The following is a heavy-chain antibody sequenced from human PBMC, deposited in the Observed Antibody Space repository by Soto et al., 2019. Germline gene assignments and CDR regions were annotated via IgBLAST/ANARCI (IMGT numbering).Heavy chain of an antibody. D-gene: IGHD7-27*01. V-gene: IGHV4-34*01. CDR1: GGSFSGYY. CDR3: ARGWGRIFDY. Sequence: QVQLHQWGAGRLKPSETLSLTCAVYGGSFSGYYWNWIRQPPGKGLEWIGEINHSGSTNYNPSLKSRVTISVDTSKNQFSLKLSSVTAADTAVYYCARGWGRIFDYWGQGTLVTVSS. J-gene: IGHJ4*02. CDR2: INHSGST.